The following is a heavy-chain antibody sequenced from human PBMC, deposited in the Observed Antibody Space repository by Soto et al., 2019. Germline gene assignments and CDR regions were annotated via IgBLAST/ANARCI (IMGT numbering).Heavy chain of an antibody. CDR1: GFTFSSYG. Sequence: LRLSCAASGFTFSSYGMHWVRQAPGKGLEWVAVIWYDGSNKYYADSVKGRFTISRDNSKNTLYLQMNSLRAEDTAVYYCARAFIGELPYYYYGMDVWGQGTTVTVSS. J-gene: IGHJ6*02. D-gene: IGHD3-10*01. V-gene: IGHV3-33*01. CDR2: IWYDGSNK. CDR3: ARAFIGELPYYYYGMDV.